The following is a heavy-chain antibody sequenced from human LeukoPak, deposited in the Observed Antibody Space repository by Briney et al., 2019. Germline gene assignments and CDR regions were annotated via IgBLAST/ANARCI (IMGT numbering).Heavy chain of an antibody. CDR3: AGGGLRYYFDY. CDR2: IYSGGST. Sequence: GGSLSLSCAASGFTVSSNYMSWVRQAPGKGLEWVSVIYSGGSTYYADSVKGRFTISRDNSKNTLYLQMNSLRAEDTAVYYCAGGGLRYYFDYWGQGTLVTVSS. V-gene: IGHV3-66*01. J-gene: IGHJ4*02. D-gene: IGHD4-17*01. CDR1: GFTVSSNY.